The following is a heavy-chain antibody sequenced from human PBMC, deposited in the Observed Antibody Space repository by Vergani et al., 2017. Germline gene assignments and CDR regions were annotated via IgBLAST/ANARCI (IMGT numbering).Heavy chain of an antibody. D-gene: IGHD2-2*02. J-gene: IGHJ4*02. V-gene: IGHV3-23*01. CDR1: GITFSSYA. Sequence: EVQLLESGGGLVQPGGSLRLSCAASGITFSSYAMSWARQAPGKGLEWVSAISGSGGSTYYADPVKGRFTISRDNSKNTLYLQMNSLRAEDTAVYYCAKVNVVVPAAIRYFDYWGQGTLVTVSS. CDR3: AKVNVVVPAAIRYFDY. CDR2: ISGSGGST.